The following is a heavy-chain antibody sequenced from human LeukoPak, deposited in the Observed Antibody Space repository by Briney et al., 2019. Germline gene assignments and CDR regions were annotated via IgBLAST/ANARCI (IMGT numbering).Heavy chain of an antibody. J-gene: IGHJ4*02. CDR2: LYYDCSHT. CDR1: GYRFTSFW. Sequence: KDGEALMTSCNGSGYRFTSFWIGWVPQMPGEGPEVIWILYYDCSHTIYHPPFQCRVPITADKSISTAYLQWSSLKASDTAMYYCAIAGDSSTSCYRCFGYWGLGTLVTVYS. V-gene: IGHV5-51*01. CDR3: AIAGDSSTSCYRCFGY. D-gene: IGHD2-2*02.